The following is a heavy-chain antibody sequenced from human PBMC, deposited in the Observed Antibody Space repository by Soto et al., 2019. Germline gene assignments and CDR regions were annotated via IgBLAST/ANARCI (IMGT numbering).Heavy chain of an antibody. CDR1: GGSLSSYY. V-gene: IGHV4-59*08. J-gene: IGHJ6*03. CDR2: IYYSGST. CDR3: ARQRVDYYYYYMDV. Sequence: SDTLSLTCTVSGGSLSSYYWSWIRQPPGKGLEWIGYIYYSGSTNYNPSLKSRVTISVDTSKNQFSLKLSSVTAADTAVYYCARQRVDYYYYYMDVWGKGTTVNVSS.